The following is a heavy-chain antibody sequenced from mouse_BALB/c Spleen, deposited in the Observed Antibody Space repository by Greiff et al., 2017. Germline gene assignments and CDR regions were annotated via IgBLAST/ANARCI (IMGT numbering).Heavy chain of an antibody. CDR2: ISSGGSYT. J-gene: IGHJ2*01. CDR3: TRDVDYDGFDY. CDR1: GFTFSSYT. Sequence: EVMLVESGGGLVKPGGSLKLSCAASGFTFSSYTMSWVRQTPEKRLEWVATISSGGSYTYYPDSVKGRFTISRDNAKNTLYLQMSSLKSEDTAMYYCTRDVDYDGFDYWGQGTTLTVSS. D-gene: IGHD2-4*01. V-gene: IGHV5-6-4*01.